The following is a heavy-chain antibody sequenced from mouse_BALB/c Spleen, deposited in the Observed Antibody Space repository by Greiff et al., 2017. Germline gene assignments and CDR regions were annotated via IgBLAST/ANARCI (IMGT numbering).Heavy chain of an antibody. CDR2: ISSGGSYT. D-gene: IGHD2-4*01. CDR1: GFTFSSYA. V-gene: IGHV5-9-3*01. J-gene: IGHJ2*01. CDR3: ARQAMITPYYFDY. Sequence: EVQLVESGGGLVKPGGSLKLSCAASGFTFSSYAMSWVRQTPEKRLEWVATISSGGSYTYYPDSVKGRFTISRDNAKNTLYLQMSSLRSEDTAMYYCARQAMITPYYFDYWGQGTTLTVSS.